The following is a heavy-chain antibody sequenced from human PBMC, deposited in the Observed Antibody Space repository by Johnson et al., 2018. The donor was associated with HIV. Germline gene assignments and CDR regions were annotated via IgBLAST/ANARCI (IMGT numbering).Heavy chain of an antibody. CDR1: GFIFGDYG. CDR2: INWNGGST. Sequence: VQLVESGGGVLRPGGSLRLSCEGFGFIFGDYGLSWVRQRPGKGLQWVSGINWNGGSTGYADSVKGRFTISRDNAKNSLYLQRNSLRAEDTALYDCARDNPYTTAMGMGGAFDIWGQGTMVTVSS. D-gene: IGHD1-1*01. CDR3: ARDNPYTTAMGMGGAFDI. J-gene: IGHJ3*02. V-gene: IGHV3-20*01.